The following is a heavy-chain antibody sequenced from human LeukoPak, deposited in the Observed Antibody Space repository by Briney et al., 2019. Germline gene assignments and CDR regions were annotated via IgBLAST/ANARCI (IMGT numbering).Heavy chain of an antibody. CDR2: IWYDGSNK. CDR1: GFTFSGYW. CDR3: ASSMRDCSGGSCHWGWFDP. Sequence: GGSLRLSCAASGFTFSGYWMHWIRQAPGKGLEWVAVIWYDGSNKYYADSVKGRFTISRDNSKNTLYLQMNSLRAEDTAVYYCASSMRDCSGGSCHWGWFDPWGQGTLVTVSS. V-gene: IGHV3-33*08. D-gene: IGHD2-15*01. J-gene: IGHJ5*02.